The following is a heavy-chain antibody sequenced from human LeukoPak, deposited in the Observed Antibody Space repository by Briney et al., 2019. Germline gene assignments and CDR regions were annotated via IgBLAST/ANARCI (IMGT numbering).Heavy chain of an antibody. CDR3: ARAQDYCSGGSCYGYFQH. D-gene: IGHD2-15*01. Sequence: PGGSLRLSCAASGFTVSSNYMTWVRQAPGKGLEWVSTLYNGGSPHYADSVKGRFTISSDKSKNTLFLQMNSLRAEDTAVYYCARAQDYCSGGSCYGYFQHWGQDSLVTVSS. J-gene: IGHJ1*01. V-gene: IGHV3-53*01. CDR2: LYNGGSP. CDR1: GFTVSSNY.